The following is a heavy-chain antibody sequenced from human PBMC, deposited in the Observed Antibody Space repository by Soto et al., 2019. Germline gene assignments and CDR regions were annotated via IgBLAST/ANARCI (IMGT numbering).Heavy chain of an antibody. Sequence: QVQLVQSGAEVKKPGSSVKVSCKASGGTFSSYAISWVRQAPGQGLEWMGGIIPIFGTANYAQKFRGRVTITADESTSTAYMELSSLRSEDTAVYYCARDRREMATMYYFDYCGQGTLVTVSS. CDR2: IIPIFGTA. V-gene: IGHV1-69*01. CDR1: GGTFSSYA. CDR3: ARDRREMATMYYFDY. D-gene: IGHD5-12*01. J-gene: IGHJ4*02.